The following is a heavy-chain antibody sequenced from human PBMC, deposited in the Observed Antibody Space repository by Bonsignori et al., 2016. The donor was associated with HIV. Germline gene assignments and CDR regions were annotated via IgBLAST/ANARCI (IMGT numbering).Heavy chain of an antibody. J-gene: IGHJ4*02. D-gene: IGHD4-11*01. CDR2: IYSGGST. CDR3: AKDLATVTGHY. V-gene: IGHV3-66*01. Sequence: VRQAPGKGLEWVSVIYSGGSTYYADSVKGRFTISRDNSKNTLYLQMNSLRAEDTAVYYCAKDLATVTGHYWGQGTLVTVSS.